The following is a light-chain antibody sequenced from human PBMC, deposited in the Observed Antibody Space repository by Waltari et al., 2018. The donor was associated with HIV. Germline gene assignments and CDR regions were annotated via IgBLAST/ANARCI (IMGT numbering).Light chain of an antibody. J-gene: IGLJ1*01. CDR2: DVN. Sequence: QSALTQPASVPGSPGQSISISCTGTSSDVGAYNYVSWYQQHPGQAPKLIIYDVNYRPSGISSRFSGSKSGNTASLTISGLQAEDEADYYCSSYTGSDTLLGVFGTGTKVTVL. CDR3: SSYTGSDTLLGV. CDR1: SSDVGAYNY. V-gene: IGLV2-14*01.